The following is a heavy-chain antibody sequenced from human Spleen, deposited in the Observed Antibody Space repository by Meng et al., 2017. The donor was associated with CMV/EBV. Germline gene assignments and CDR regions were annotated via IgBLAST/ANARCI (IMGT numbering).Heavy chain of an antibody. CDR2: INPNSGGT. CDR1: GYTFTGYY. V-gene: IGHV1-2*02. J-gene: IGHJ6*02. D-gene: IGHD3-3*01. CDR3: ARLYDFWSGHYGMDV. Sequence: SGYTFTGYYLHWVRQAPGQGLEWMGWINPNSGGTNYAQKFQGRVTMTRDTSISTAYMELSRLRSDDTAVYYCARLYDFWSGHYGMDVWGQGTTVTVSS.